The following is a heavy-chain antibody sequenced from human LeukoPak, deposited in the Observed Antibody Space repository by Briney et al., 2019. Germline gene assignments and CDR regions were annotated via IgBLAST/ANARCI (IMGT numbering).Heavy chain of an antibody. J-gene: IGHJ4*02. D-gene: IGHD3-22*01. CDR2: ISRNGAHP. V-gene: IGHV3-23*01. Sequence: GGSLRLSCVVSGFTFNNHAMSWVRQAPGKGLEWVSVISRNGAHPYYIDSVRDRFTVSRDNSKNIMYLQMNSLRAEDTAVYYCAKDNSGGYYYFDYWGQGILVTVSS. CDR3: AKDNSGGYYYFDY. CDR1: GFTFNNHA.